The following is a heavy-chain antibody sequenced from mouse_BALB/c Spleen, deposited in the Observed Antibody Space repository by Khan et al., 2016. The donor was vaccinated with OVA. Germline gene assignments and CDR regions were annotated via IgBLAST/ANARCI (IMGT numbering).Heavy chain of an antibody. D-gene: IGHD1-2*01. CDR3: ARRNYFGDTFAY. Sequence: QVQLQQSGAELARPGASVKLSCTASGYTFTDYYKNWVKQSTGQGIEWIGEISSGSGDTYYNESFLGKAPLTADKSSSTAYMQLSSLTSEASAVYFWARRNYFGDTFAYWGQGTLVTVSA. CDR2: ISSGSGDT. CDR1: GYTFTDYY. J-gene: IGHJ3*01. V-gene: IGHV1-77*01.